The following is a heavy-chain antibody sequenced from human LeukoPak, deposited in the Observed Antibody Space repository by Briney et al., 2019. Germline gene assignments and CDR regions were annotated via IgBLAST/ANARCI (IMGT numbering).Heavy chain of an antibody. CDR3: AKFSRSYCSSTRCSKYFDY. CDR1: GFTFSSSA. J-gene: IGHJ4*02. V-gene: IGHV3-23*01. D-gene: IGHD2-2*01. Sequence: AGGSLRLSCEASGFTFSSSAMTWVRQAPGKGLEWVSSISIDVDKTYYADSVKGRVTISRDNSKTTLYLQMNSLRAEDTAVYYCAKFSRSYCSSTRCSKYFDYWGQGTLVTVS. CDR2: ISIDVDKT.